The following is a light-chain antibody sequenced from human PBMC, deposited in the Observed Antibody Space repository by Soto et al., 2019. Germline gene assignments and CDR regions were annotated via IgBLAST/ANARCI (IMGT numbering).Light chain of an antibody. CDR2: GAS. J-gene: IGKJ4*01. Sequence: EIVLTQSPGTLSLSPGERATLSCRASQTVRTNYLAWFQHKPGQAPRLLIYGASSRATGIPDRFSGSGSGRDFTLTINRLEPEDFAVYFCQQYSDSPLTFGGGTKVEI. V-gene: IGKV3-20*01. CDR3: QQYSDSPLT. CDR1: QTVRTNY.